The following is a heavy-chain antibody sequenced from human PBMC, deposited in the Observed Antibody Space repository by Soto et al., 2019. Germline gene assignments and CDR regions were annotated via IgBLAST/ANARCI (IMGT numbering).Heavy chain of an antibody. Sequence: QVQLQQWGAGLLKPSETLSLTCAVYGGSFSGYYWSWIRQPPGKGLEWIGEINHSGSTNYNPSLKSRVTTSVDTSKNQFSLKLSSVTAADTAVYYCARARIAAARSFYYWGQGTLVTVSS. V-gene: IGHV4-34*01. CDR1: GGSFSGYY. D-gene: IGHD6-13*01. CDR3: ARARIAAARSFYY. CDR2: INHSGST. J-gene: IGHJ4*02.